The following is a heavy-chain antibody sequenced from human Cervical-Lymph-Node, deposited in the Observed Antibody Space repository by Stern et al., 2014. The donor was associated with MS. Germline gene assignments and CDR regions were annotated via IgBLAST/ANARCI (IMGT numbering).Heavy chain of an antibody. Sequence: EVQLVESGAEVKKPGESVKISCEGSGYTFTSHWIAWVRQVPGKGLEWMGIIYPGDSDPRYSPSFQGRVTISADRSISPAYLQWRTLRASDTAMFYCARRGTTGTIDGFDIWGQGSMVTVSS. V-gene: IGHV5-51*01. CDR2: IYPGDSDP. CDR3: ARRGTTGTIDGFDI. CDR1: GYTFTSHW. J-gene: IGHJ3*02. D-gene: IGHD1-1*01.